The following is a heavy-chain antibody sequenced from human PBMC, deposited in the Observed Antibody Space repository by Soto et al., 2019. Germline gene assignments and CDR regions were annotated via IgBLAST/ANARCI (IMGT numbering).Heavy chain of an antibody. CDR1: GFTFSSYS. V-gene: IGHV3-21*01. CDR2: ISSSSSYI. J-gene: IGHJ4*02. D-gene: IGHD3-10*01. Sequence: GGSLRPSCAGSGFTFSSYSMNWVRQAPGKGLEWVSSISSSSSYIYYADSVKGRFTISRDNAKNSLYLQMNSLRAEDTAVYYCARALPTRFGHGFDYWGQGTLVTVSS. CDR3: ARALPTRFGHGFDY.